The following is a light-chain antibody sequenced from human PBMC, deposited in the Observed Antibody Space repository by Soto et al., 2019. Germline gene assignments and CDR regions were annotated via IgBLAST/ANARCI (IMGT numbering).Light chain of an antibody. Sequence: EIVLTQSPGTLSLSPGERATLSCRASQSVSSNYLAWFQQKPGQAPSLLIYGASNRATGIPDRFSGSASGTDFTLTISRLEPEDFAVYYCQQYRSSPVTFGAGTKVEIK. CDR1: QSVSSNY. V-gene: IGKV3-20*01. CDR2: GAS. J-gene: IGKJ4*01. CDR3: QQYRSSPVT.